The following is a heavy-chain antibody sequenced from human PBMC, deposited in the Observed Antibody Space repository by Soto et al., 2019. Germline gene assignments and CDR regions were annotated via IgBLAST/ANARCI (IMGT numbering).Heavy chain of an antibody. CDR3: ARVDSSGWFFDY. V-gene: IGHV3-33*01. CDR1: GFTFSSYG. Sequence: QVQLVESGGGVVQPGRSLRLSCAASGFTFSSYGMQWVRQAPGKGLEWVAVIWYDGSKKYYVDSVKGRFTISRDNSKNTLYLQMNSLRAEDTAVYYCARVDSSGWFFDYWGQGTMVTVSS. CDR2: IWYDGSKK. J-gene: IGHJ4*02. D-gene: IGHD6-19*01.